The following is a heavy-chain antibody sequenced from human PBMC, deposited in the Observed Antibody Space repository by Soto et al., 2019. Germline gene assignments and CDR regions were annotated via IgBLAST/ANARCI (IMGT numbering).Heavy chain of an antibody. Sequence: GGSLRLSCAASGFTFSSYAVSWVRQAQGKGLEWVSVISASGGSTYYANSVKGRCIISRDNSKNTLYLQMDTLRAADTAVYYCIRHRSGGQRHFAYWGQGTLVTVSS. V-gene: IGHV3-23*01. CDR1: GFTFSSYA. D-gene: IGHD2-15*01. CDR2: ISASGGST. CDR3: IRHRSGGQRHFAY. J-gene: IGHJ4*02.